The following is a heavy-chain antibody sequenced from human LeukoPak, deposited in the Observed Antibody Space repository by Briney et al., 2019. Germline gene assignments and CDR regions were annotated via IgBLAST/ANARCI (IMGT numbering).Heavy chain of an antibody. CDR2: IYYSGST. CDR1: GGSISSSSYY. J-gene: IGHJ4*02. Sequence: SETLSLTCTVSGGSISSSSYYWGWIRQPPGKGLEWIGSIYYSGSTYYNPSLKSRVTISVDTSKNQFSLKLSSATAADTAVYYCARRGYSYGNFDYWGQGTLVTVSS. V-gene: IGHV4-39*01. CDR3: ARRGYSYGNFDY. D-gene: IGHD5-18*01.